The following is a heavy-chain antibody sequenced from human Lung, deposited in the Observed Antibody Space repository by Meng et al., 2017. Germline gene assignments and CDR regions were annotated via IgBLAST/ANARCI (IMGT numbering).Heavy chain of an antibody. V-gene: IGHV3-23*04. CDR3: AKGRTVTISFSDY. CDR1: GLTFRNYA. J-gene: IGHJ4*02. D-gene: IGHD4-17*01. CDR2: ISGAGGGT. Sequence: EVKLVESGGGLVKPGGSLRLSCSVSGLTFRNYAMTWVRQAPGKGLEWVSAISGAGGGTYYADSVGGRFTISRDNSKDMLYLQMNNLRSEDTAIYYCAKGRTVTISFSDYWGQGILVTVSS.